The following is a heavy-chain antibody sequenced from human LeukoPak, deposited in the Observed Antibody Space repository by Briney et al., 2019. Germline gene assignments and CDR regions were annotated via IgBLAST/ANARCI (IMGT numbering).Heavy chain of an antibody. Sequence: PSETLSLTCAVPGYSISSGYYWGWIRQPPGKGLEWIGSIYHSGSTYYNPSLKSRVTISVDTSKNQFSLKLSSVTAADTAVYYCARLGVVAAYSGYWGQGTLVTVSS. D-gene: IGHD2-15*01. CDR2: IYHSGST. V-gene: IGHV4-38-2*01. CDR3: ARLGVVAAYSGY. CDR1: GYSISSGYY. J-gene: IGHJ4*02.